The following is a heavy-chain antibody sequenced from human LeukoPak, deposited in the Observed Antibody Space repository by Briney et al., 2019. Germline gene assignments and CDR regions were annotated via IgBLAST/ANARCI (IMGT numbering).Heavy chain of an antibody. D-gene: IGHD2-2*01. CDR1: GGTFSSYA. J-gene: IGHJ6*02. CDR3: ARDDWEYCSSTSCSADYYYYGMDA. Sequence: SVKVSCKASGGTFSSYAISWVRQAPGQGLEWMGRIIPIFGIANYAQKFQGRVTITADKSTSTAYMELSSLRSEDTAVYYCARDDWEYCSSTSCSADYYYYGMDAWGQGTTVTVSS. V-gene: IGHV1-69*04. CDR2: IIPIFGIA.